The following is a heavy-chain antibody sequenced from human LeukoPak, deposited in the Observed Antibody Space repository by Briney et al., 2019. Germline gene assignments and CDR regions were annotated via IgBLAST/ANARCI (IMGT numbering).Heavy chain of an antibody. CDR2: ISSSGSNI. D-gene: IGHD4-17*01. V-gene: IGHV3-21*01. J-gene: IGHJ4*02. CDR1: GFTFSSYS. CDR3: ATNSTVTRVGFDY. Sequence: GGSLRLSCAASGFTFSSYSMNWVRQAPGKGLEWVSSISSSGSNIYYADSVKGRFTISRDNAKNSLYLQMNSLRTEDMAVYYCATNSTVTRVGFDYWGQGTLVTVSS.